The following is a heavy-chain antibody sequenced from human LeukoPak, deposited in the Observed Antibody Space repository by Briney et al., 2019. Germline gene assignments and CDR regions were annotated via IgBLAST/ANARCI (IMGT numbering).Heavy chain of an antibody. CDR1: GYTFTSYA. J-gene: IGHJ6*04. Sequence: AAVKVSCKASGYTFTSYAMNWVRQAPGQGLEWMGWINTNTGNTTYAQGFTGRFVFSLDTSVSTAYLQICSLKAEDTAVYYCARVTTADSSSWYSPWGMDVWGKGTTVTVSS. CDR2: INTNTGNT. CDR3: ARVTTADSSSWYSPWGMDV. V-gene: IGHV7-4-1*01. D-gene: IGHD6-13*01.